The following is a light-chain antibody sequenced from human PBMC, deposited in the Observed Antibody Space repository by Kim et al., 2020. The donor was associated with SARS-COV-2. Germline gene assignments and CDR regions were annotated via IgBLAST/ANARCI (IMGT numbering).Light chain of an antibody. CDR1: QSVSSN. J-gene: IGKJ4*01. Sequence: EILMTQSPATLSVSPGERATLSCRASQSVSSNLAWYQQKPGQAPRLLIYGASTRATGIPARFSGSGSGTEFTLTISSLHSEDFAVYYCQQYNNWPLTFGRGTKVDIK. CDR3: QQYNNWPLT. CDR2: GAS. V-gene: IGKV3-15*01.